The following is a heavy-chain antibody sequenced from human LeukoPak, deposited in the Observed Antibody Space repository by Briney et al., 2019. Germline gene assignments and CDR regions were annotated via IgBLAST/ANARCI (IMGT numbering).Heavy chain of an antibody. CDR2: ISAYNGNT. J-gene: IGHJ6*03. CDR1: GYTFTSYG. D-gene: IGHD2-15*01. Sequence: ASVKVSCKASGYTFTSYGISWVRQAPGQGLEWMGWISAYNGNTNYAQKLQGRVTMTTDTSTSTAYMELRSLRSDDMAVYYCARVPLYGCSGGSCYSRDGYYYYMDVWGKGTTVTVSS. CDR3: ARVPLYGCSGGSCYSRDGYYYYMDV. V-gene: IGHV1-18*03.